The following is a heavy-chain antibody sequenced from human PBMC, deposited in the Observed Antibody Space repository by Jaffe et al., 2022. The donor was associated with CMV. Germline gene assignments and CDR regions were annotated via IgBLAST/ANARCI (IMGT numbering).Heavy chain of an antibody. V-gene: IGHV3-33*01. J-gene: IGHJ4*02. CDR3: ARDSYYGSGSHNFDY. D-gene: IGHD3-10*01. Sequence: QVQLVESGGGVVQPGRSLRLSCAASGFTFSSYGMHWVRQAPGKGLEWVAVIWYDGSNKYYADSVKGRFTISRDNSKNTLYLQMNSLRAEDTAVYYCARDSYYGSGSHNFDYWGQGTLVTVSS. CDR1: GFTFSSYG. CDR2: IWYDGSNK.